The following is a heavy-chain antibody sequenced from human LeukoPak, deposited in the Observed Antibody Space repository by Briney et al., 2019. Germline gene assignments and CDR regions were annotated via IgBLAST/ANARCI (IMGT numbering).Heavy chain of an antibody. D-gene: IGHD3-3*01. Sequence: PSQTLSLTCTVSGGSISSGGYYWSWIRQHPGKGLEWIGYIYYSGSTYYNPSLKSRVTISVDTSKNQFSLKLSSVTAADTAVYYCARGKGIRFLIGGRWFDPWGQGTLVTVSS. CDR3: ARGKGIRFLIGGRWFDP. CDR1: GGSISSGGYY. J-gene: IGHJ5*02. CDR2: IYYSGST. V-gene: IGHV4-31*03.